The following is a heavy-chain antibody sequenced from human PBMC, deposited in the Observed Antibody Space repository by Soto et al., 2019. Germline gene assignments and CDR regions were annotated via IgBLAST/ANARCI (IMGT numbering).Heavy chain of an antibody. J-gene: IGHJ4*02. Sequence: GASVKVSCKASGGTFSSYAISWVRQAPGQGLEWMGGIIAYNGNTNYAQKLQGRVTMTTDTSTSTAYMELRSLRSDDTAVYYCARRSRASYYYGSGSYSGPYYFDYWGQGTLVTVSS. D-gene: IGHD3-10*01. CDR3: ARRSRASYYYGSGSYSGPYYFDY. V-gene: IGHV1-18*01. CDR1: GGTFSSYA. CDR2: IIAYNGNT.